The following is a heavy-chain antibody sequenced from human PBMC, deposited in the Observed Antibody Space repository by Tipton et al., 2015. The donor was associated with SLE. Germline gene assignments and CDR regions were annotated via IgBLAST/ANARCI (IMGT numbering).Heavy chain of an antibody. D-gene: IGHD3-10*01. CDR2: ISGSGGST. V-gene: IGHV3-23*01. Sequence: LSLTCTVSGDSISSSNYYWGWVRQAPGKGLEWVSAISGSGGSTYYADSVKGRFTISRDNSKNTLFLQMTSLKADDTAIYYCAKDRVPDNIWSFDLWGQGTLVTVS. CDR1: GDSISSSNYY. CDR3: AKDRVPDNIWSFDL. J-gene: IGHJ4*02.